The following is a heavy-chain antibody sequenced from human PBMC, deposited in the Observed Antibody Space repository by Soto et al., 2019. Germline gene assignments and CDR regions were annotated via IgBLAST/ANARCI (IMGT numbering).Heavy chain of an antibody. Sequence: EVQLLESGGDLAQPGGSLRLICAASGFTFSNYAMTWVRQSPGKGLEWVSTITSAGSTFYGDTVKGRFTISRDNSKSTLYLQMNSLGAEATALYYCAKTDNFHSQSSGWATRFDSWGQGTLVTVSS. CDR1: GFTFSNYA. CDR2: ITSAGST. J-gene: IGHJ4*02. D-gene: IGHD6-19*01. CDR3: AKTDNFHSQSSGWATRFDS. V-gene: IGHV3-23*01.